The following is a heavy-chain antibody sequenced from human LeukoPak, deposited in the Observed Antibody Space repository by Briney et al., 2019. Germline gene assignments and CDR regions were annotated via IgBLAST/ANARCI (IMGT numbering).Heavy chain of an antibody. CDR2: IWYDGSNK. CDR3: AKDSTPTDYYGSAADY. J-gene: IGHJ4*02. V-gene: IGHV3-33*03. Sequence: PGGSLRLSCAASGFTFSSYGMHWVRQAPGKGLEWVAVIWYDGSNKYYADSVEGRFTISRDNSKNTLCLQMNSLRAEDTAVYYCAKDSTPTDYYGSAADYWGQGTLVTVSS. CDR1: GFTFSSYG. D-gene: IGHD3-10*01.